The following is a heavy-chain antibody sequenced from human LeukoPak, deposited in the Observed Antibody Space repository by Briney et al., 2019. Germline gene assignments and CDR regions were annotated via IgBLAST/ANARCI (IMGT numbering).Heavy chain of an antibody. CDR1: GFNFGAYT. CDR3: VSGSLQSGYNFDY. CDR2: IFSRSEPI. J-gene: IGHJ4*02. D-gene: IGHD3-3*01. Sequence: GGSLRLSCAASGFNFGAYTINWVRQAPGKGLEWVSCIFSRSEPILYADSVKGRFTISRDNAKNTLYLQMNSLRAEDTAVYYCVSGSLQSGYNFDYWGQGALVTVSS. V-gene: IGHV3-21*01.